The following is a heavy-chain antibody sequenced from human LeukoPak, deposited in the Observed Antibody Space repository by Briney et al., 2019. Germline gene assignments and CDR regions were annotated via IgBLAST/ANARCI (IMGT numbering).Heavy chain of an antibody. V-gene: IGHV1-8*01. J-gene: IGHJ6*03. CDR3: ARGLGGPTVTTQRIDLIYYYYYMDV. Sequence: ASVKVSCKASGYTFTSYDINWVRQATGQGLEWMGWMNPNSGNTGYAQKFQGRVTMTRNTSISTAYMELSSLRSEDTAVYYCARGLGGPTVTTQRIDLIYYYYYMDVWGIGTTVTVSS. CDR2: MNPNSGNT. CDR1: GYTFTSYD. D-gene: IGHD4-17*01.